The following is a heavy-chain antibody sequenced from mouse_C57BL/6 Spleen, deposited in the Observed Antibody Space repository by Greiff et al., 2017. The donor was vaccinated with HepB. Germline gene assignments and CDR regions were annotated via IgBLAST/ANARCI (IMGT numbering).Heavy chain of an antibody. D-gene: IGHD2-4*01. V-gene: IGHV1-64*01. CDR3: ARLYDYDGGYYFDY. CDR2: IHPNSGST. Sequence: QVQLQQPGAELVKPGASVKLSCKASGYTFTSYWMHWVKQRPGQGLEWIGMIHPNSGSTNYNEKFKSKATLTVDKSSSTAYMQLSSLTSEDSAVYYCARLYDYDGGYYFDYWGQGTTLTVSS. J-gene: IGHJ2*01. CDR1: GYTFTSYW.